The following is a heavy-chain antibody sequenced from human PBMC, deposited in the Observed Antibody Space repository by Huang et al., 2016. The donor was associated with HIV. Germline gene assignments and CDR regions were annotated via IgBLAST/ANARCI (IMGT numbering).Heavy chain of an antibody. CDR3: ASQHIGAAATWF. V-gene: IGHV4-39*01. Sequence: QLQLQESGPGQVKPSGTLSLTCTVSGDFISSTKYYWGWIRQSPVKGLEWVGSVYQSGSTNYHPSLKSRVTLSVDTSRNQFCLRLNSVTAADTAVYYCASQHIGAAATWFWGRGTQVAVSS. CDR2: VYQSGST. CDR1: GDFISSTKYY. D-gene: IGHD6-13*01. J-gene: IGHJ4*02.